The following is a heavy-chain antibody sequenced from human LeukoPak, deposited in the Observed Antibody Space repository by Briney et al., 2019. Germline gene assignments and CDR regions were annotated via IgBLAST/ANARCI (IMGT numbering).Heavy chain of an antibody. CDR2: IIPIFGTA. CDR1: GGTFSSYA. D-gene: IGHD6-13*01. CDR3: ASDGQQLVPTNAEYFQH. V-gene: IGHV1-69*13. J-gene: IGHJ1*01. Sequence: SVKVSCXASGGTFSSYAISWVRQAPGQGLEWMVGIIPIFGTANYAQKFQGRVTITADESTSTAYMELSSLRSEDTAVYYCASDGQQLVPTNAEYFQHWGQGTLVTVSS.